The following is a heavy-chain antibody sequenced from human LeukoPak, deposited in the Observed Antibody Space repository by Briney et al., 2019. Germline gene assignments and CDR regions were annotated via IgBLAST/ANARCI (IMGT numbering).Heavy chain of an antibody. J-gene: IGHJ4*02. CDR3: ARAYSSSWYEDY. CDR1: GFTFSSYE. V-gene: IGHV3-48*03. Sequence: GGSLRLSCAASGFTFSSYEMNWVRQAPGKGLEWVSYISSSGSTIYYADSVKGRFTISRDNSKNTLYLQMNSLRAEDTAVYYCARAYSSSWYEDYWGQGTLVTVSS. CDR2: ISSSGSTI. D-gene: IGHD6-13*01.